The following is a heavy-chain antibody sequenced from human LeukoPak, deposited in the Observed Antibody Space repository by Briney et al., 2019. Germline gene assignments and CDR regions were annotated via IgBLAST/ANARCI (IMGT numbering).Heavy chain of an antibody. J-gene: IGHJ4*02. D-gene: IGHD3-3*01. Sequence: ASVKVSCKASGYTFTSYGISWVRQAPGQGLEWMGWISAYNGNTNYAQKLQGRVTMTTDTSTSTAYMELWSLRSDGTAVYYCARVGSWYYDFWSGYYDFDYWGQGTLVTVSS. CDR2: ISAYNGNT. CDR3: ARVGSWYYDFWSGYYDFDY. CDR1: GYTFTSYG. V-gene: IGHV1-18*01.